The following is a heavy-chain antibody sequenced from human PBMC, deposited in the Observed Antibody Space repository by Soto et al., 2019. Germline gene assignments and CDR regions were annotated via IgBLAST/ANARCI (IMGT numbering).Heavy chain of an antibody. D-gene: IGHD6-13*01. CDR2: IYYSGST. J-gene: IGHJ5*02. CDR1: GGSISSGGYY. CDR3: AREVAAAGTLNWCDP. Sequence: QVQLQESGPGLVKPSQTLSLTCTVSGGSISSGGYYWSWIRQHPGKGLEWIGYIYYSGSTYYNPSLKSRVTISVYTSKNQFSLKLSSVTAADTAVYYCAREVAAAGTLNWCDPWGQGTLVTVSS. V-gene: IGHV4-31*03.